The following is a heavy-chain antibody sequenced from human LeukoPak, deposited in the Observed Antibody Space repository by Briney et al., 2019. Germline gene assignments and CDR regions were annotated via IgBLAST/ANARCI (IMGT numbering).Heavy chain of an antibody. J-gene: IGHJ4*01. CDR2: IWYDGSNK. D-gene: IGHD5-12*01. V-gene: IGHV3-33*01. CDR1: GFTFSSYG. Sequence: GGSLRLSCAGSGFTFSSYGMHWVRQAPGKGLEWVAVIWYDGSNKYYADSVKGRFTISRDNSKNALYRQMNSLRAEETTMYYCASESEWLQTFDYWGHRALVTASS. CDR3: ASESEWLQTFDY.